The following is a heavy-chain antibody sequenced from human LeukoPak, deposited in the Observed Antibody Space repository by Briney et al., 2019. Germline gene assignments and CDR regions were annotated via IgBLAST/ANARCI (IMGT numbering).Heavy chain of an antibody. J-gene: IGHJ1*01. CDR1: GGTFSSYA. Sequence: SVKVSCKASGGTFSSYAISWVRQPPGQGLEWMGGIIPIFGTANYAQKFQGRVTITTDESTSTAYMELSSLRSEDTAVYYCARAQNWNYGYFQHWGQGTLVTVSS. CDR2: IIPIFGTA. D-gene: IGHD1-7*01. CDR3: ARAQNWNYGYFQH. V-gene: IGHV1-69*05.